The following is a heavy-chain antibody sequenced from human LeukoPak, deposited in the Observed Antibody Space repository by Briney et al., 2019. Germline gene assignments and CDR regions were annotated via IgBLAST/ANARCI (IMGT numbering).Heavy chain of an antibody. J-gene: IGHJ4*02. CDR2: IYYSGST. CDR3: ARERPGTGQFDY. CDR1: GGSISSYY. V-gene: IGHV4-59*01. D-gene: IGHD1-14*01. Sequence: SETRSLTCTVSGGSISSYYWSWIRQPPGKGLEWIGYIYYSGSTNYNPSLKSRVTISVDTSKNQFSLKLSSVTAADTAVYYCARERPGTGQFDYWGQGTLVTVSS.